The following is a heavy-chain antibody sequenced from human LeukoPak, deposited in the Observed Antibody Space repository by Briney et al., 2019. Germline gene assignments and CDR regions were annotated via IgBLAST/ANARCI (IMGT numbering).Heavy chain of an antibody. CDR2: IRYDGSNK. CDR3: AKDECVNSSEYFQH. D-gene: IGHD1-1*01. J-gene: IGHJ1*01. V-gene: IGHV3-30*02. CDR1: GFTFSSYG. Sequence: GGSLRLSCAASGFTFSSYGMHWVRQAPGKGLEWLTFIRYDGSNKYYAESVKGRFTISRDNSKNTLYLQMNSLRPEDTAVYYCAKDECVNSSEYFQHWGQGTLVTVSS.